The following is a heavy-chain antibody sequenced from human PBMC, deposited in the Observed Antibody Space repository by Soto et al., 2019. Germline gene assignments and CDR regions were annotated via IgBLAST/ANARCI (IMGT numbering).Heavy chain of an antibody. CDR2: ISSSSSYI. D-gene: IGHD5-18*01. CDR1: GFTFSSYR. CDR3: AAIQYSYGSFDY. J-gene: IGHJ4*02. V-gene: IGHV3-21*01. Sequence: EVQLVECGGGLLKPGGSLRLSCAASGFTFSSYRMNWVRQAPGKGLEWVSAISSSSSYIYYADSVKGRFTISRDNAKNSLYLQMNSLRAEDTAVYYGAAIQYSYGSFDYWGQGTLVTVSS.